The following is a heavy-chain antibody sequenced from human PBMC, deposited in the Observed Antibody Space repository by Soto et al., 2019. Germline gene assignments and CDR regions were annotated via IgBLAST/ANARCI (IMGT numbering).Heavy chain of an antibody. V-gene: IGHV1-18*01. CDR3: ARDRVCIPPLAVNPHNCYTLEV. CDR1: GYSFTNYG. D-gene: IGHD2-2*02. J-gene: IGHJ6*03. CDR2: ISAYNGNT. Sequence: ASVKVSCKASGYSFTNYGITWVRQAPGQGFEWMGWISAYNGNTKYAQKLQGRVTMTTDASTSTAYLELRSLTSDDTAVYYCARDRVCIPPLAVNPHNCYTLEVWGKGTRVT.